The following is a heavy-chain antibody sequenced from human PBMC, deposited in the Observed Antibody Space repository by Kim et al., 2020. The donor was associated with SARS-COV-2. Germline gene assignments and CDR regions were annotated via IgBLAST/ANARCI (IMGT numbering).Heavy chain of an antibody. V-gene: IGHV3-9*01. Sequence: DSVKGRFTISRDNAKNSLYLQMNSLRAEDTALYYCAKGGDSSSWYWYFDLWGRGTLVTVSS. J-gene: IGHJ2*01. CDR3: AKGGDSSSWYWYFDL. D-gene: IGHD6-13*01.